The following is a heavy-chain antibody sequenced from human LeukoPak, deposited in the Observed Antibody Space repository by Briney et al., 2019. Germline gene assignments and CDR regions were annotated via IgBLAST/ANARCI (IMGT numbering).Heavy chain of an antibody. CDR2: IYHSGYT. Sequence: SETLSLTCTVSGYSISTGYYWGWIRQPPGKGLEWIGNIYHSGYTYYNPSLKSRVTISVDTSKNQFSLKLSSVTAADTAVYYCARGYYDFWSGYYSGSYDWGQGTLVTVSS. J-gene: IGHJ4*02. CDR3: ARGYYDFWSGYYSGSYD. D-gene: IGHD3-3*01. CDR1: GYSISTGYY. V-gene: IGHV4-38-2*02.